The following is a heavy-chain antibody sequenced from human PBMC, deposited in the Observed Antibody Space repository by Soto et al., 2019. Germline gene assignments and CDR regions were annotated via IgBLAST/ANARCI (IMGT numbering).Heavy chain of an antibody. CDR2: INHTGIT. CDR3: ARSKYFDY. Sequence: QVQLQQWGAGLLKPSETLSLTCAVYGGSFSGYYWSWIRQPPGKGLEWIGEINHTGITNNNPSLKSRVTIAVETSKNQFSLKISSVAAADTAVYYCARSKYFDYWGQGTLVTVSS. CDR1: GGSFSGYY. V-gene: IGHV4-34*01. D-gene: IGHD6-6*01. J-gene: IGHJ4*02.